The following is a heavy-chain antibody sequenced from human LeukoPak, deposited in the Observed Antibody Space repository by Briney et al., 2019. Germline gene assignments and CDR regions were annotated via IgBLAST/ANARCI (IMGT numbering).Heavy chain of an antibody. CDR2: IYTSGST. D-gene: IGHD5-18*01. V-gene: IGHV4-61*02. CDR3: ARDKVDTDVPKIDY. Sequence: PSETLSLTCTVSGGSISSGSYYWSWIRQPAGKGLEWIGRIYTSGSTNYNPSLKSRVTISVDTSKNQFSLKLSSVTAADTAVYYCARDKVDTDVPKIDYWGQGTLVTVSS. J-gene: IGHJ4*02. CDR1: GGSISSGSYY.